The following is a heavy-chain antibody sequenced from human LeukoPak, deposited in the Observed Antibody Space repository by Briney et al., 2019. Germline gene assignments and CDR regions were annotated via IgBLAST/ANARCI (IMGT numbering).Heavy chain of an antibody. CDR2: ISYDGSNK. V-gene: IGHV3-30*18. CDR1: GFTFSSYA. J-gene: IGHJ4*02. Sequence: GGSLRLSCLASGFTFSSYAMHWVRQAPGKGLEWVAVISYDGSNKYYSDSVKGRFTISRDNSKNTLYLQMNSLRHGDTAVYYCAKDRYDSSGYCPNWGQGTLVTVSS. D-gene: IGHD3-22*01. CDR3: AKDRYDSSGYCPN.